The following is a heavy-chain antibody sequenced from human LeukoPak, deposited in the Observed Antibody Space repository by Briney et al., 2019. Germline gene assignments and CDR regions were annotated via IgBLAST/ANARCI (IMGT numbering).Heavy chain of an antibody. CDR3: ARTLVVMGYYYYGMDV. J-gene: IGHJ6*02. CDR1: GYTFTSYA. D-gene: IGHD3-22*01. Sequence: ASVKVSCKASGYTFTSYAMNWVRQAPGQGLEWMGWINTNTGNPTYAQGFTGRFVFSLDTSVSTAYLQISSLKAEDTAVYYCARTLVVMGYYYYGMDVWGQGTTVTVSS. CDR2: INTNTGNP. V-gene: IGHV7-4-1*02.